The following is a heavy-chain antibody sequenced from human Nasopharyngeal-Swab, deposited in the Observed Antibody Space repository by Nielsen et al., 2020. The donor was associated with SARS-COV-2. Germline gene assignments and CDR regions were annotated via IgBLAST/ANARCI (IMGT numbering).Heavy chain of an antibody. Sequence: ASVKASCRASGYTFTSYGISWVRQAPGQGLEWMGWISAYNGNTNYAQKLQGRVTMTTDTSTSTAYMELRSLRSDDTAVYYCARAAVAGENWFDPWGQGTLVTVSS. CDR2: ISAYNGNT. CDR1: GYTFTSYG. J-gene: IGHJ5*02. V-gene: IGHV1-18*01. D-gene: IGHD6-19*01. CDR3: ARAAVAGENWFDP.